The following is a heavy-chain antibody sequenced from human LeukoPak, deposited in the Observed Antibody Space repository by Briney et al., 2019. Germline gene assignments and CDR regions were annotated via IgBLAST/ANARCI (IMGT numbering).Heavy chain of an antibody. CDR2: ISGSGSST. CDR3: ARDYYYDMGRFDP. D-gene: IGHD3-22*01. V-gene: IGHV3-23*01. Sequence: PGGSLRLSCAASGFTFSNYAMTWVRQAPGKGLEWVSGISGSGSSTYYADSVKGRFTLSRDYPKNTLYLQMNSLRAEDTAVYYCARDYYYDMGRFDPWGQGTLVTVSS. CDR1: GFTFSNYA. J-gene: IGHJ5*02.